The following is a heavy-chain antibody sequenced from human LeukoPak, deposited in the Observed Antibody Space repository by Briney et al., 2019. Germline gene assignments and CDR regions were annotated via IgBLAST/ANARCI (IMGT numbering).Heavy chain of an antibody. Sequence: GRSLRLSCAASGITFRSYAMHWVRQAPGKGLEWVAVISYDGSNENYADSVKGRFTISRDKSKSTLYVQMNSRRAEDTAMYYCARGIAMTTLNALDICGQGTMLTVSS. CDR1: GITFRSYA. CDR3: ARGIAMTTLNALDI. D-gene: IGHD1-1*01. V-gene: IGHV3-30*04. CDR2: ISYDGSNE. J-gene: IGHJ3*02.